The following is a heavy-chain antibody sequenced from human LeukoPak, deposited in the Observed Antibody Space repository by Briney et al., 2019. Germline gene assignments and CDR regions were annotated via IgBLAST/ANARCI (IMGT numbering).Heavy chain of an antibody. V-gene: IGHV4-59*01. J-gene: IGHJ4*02. CDR3: ARSIVGAPYFDY. CDR2: IYYSGST. CDR1: GGSISSYY. Sequence: SETLSLTCTVSGGSISSYYWSWIRQPPGKGLEWIGYIYYSGSTNYNPSLKSRVTISVDTSKNQFSLKLSSVTAADTAVYYCARSIVGAPYFDYLGQGTLVTVSS. D-gene: IGHD1-26*01.